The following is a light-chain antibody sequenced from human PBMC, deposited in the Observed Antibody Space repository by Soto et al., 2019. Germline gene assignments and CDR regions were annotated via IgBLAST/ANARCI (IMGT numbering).Light chain of an antibody. J-gene: IGLJ2*01. Sequence: QSALTQTASVSGSPGQSITISCTGTNSDVGAYNYVSWYQPPPGKAPKLLIFEVTNRPSGVSNRFSGSKSGSTASLTISGLQAEDEADYYCSSYTNSHTVVFGVGTKLTVL. V-gene: IGLV2-14*01. CDR3: SSYTNSHTVV. CDR1: NSDVGAYNY. CDR2: EVT.